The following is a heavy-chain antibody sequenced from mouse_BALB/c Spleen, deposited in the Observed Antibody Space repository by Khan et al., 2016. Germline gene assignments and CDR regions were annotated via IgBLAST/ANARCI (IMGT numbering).Heavy chain of an antibody. CDR2: IRYSGST. CDR1: GYSITSDYA. V-gene: IGHV3-2*02. D-gene: IGHD4-1*02. CDR3: STRNWDVDY. J-gene: IGHJ2*01. Sequence: EVQLQESGPGLVKPSQSLSLTCTVTGYSITSDYAWNWIRQFPGNKLEWMGYIRYSGSTSYNPSLKSRISITRDTSKNHFFLQLNSVTTEDTATYYCSTRNWDVDYWGQGTTLTVSS.